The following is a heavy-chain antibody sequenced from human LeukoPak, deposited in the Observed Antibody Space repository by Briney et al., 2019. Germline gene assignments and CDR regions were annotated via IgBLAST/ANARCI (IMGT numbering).Heavy chain of an antibody. Sequence: PGGSPRLSCAASGFTFSNYEMNWVRQAPGKGLEWVSYISSSGSTIFYADSVKGRFTISRDNAKNSLYLQMNSLRAEDTAIYYCARDFYYGSGRFDYWGQGTLVSVSS. CDR2: ISSSGSTI. CDR1: GFTFSNYE. D-gene: IGHD3-10*01. J-gene: IGHJ4*02. V-gene: IGHV3-48*03. CDR3: ARDFYYGSGRFDY.